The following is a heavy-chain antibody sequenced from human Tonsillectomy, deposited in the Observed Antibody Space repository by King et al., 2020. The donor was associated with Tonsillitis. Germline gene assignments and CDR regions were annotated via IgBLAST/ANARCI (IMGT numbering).Heavy chain of an antibody. CDR1: GYSFTSYW. CDR3: ARRATEYSSSPSYYYYMDV. D-gene: IGHD6-13*01. V-gene: IGHV5-10-1*03. CDR2: IDPSDSYT. Sequence: VQLVESGAEVKKPGESLRISCKGSGYSFTSYWISWVRQMPGKGLEWRGRIDPSDSYTNYSPSFQGHVTLSADKSISTAYLQWSSLKASVPAMYYCARRATEYSSSPSYYYYMDVWGKGTTVTVSS. J-gene: IGHJ6*03.